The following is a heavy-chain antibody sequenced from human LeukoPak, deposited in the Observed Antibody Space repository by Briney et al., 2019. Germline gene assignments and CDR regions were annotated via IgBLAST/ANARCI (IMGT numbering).Heavy chain of an antibody. J-gene: IGHJ4*02. CDR1: GGSISSYY. Sequence: SETLSLTCTVSGGSISSYYWSWIRQPPGKGLEWIGYIYYSGSTKYNPSLNSRVTISVDTSKDLFSLKLSSVAAADTAVYYCAGGLGDFDYWGQGTLVTVSS. CDR2: IYYSGST. CDR3: AGGLGDFDY. V-gene: IGHV4-59*01. D-gene: IGHD6-19*01.